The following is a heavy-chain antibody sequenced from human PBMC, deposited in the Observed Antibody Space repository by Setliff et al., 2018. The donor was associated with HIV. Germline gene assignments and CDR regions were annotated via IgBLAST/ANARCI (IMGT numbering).Heavy chain of an antibody. Sequence: ETLSLTCTVAGGSLSNYYWSWIRQSPGKGPEWIGYIYASRSTNHNPSLKSRVTMSVDTSKNQFSLKLSSVTAADTAVYYCARSGNILTDYSYYSYFMDVWGGGTTVTVSS. CDR2: IYASRST. J-gene: IGHJ6*03. CDR3: ARSGNILTDYSYYSYFMDV. CDR1: GGSLSNYY. V-gene: IGHV4-4*09. D-gene: IGHD3-9*01.